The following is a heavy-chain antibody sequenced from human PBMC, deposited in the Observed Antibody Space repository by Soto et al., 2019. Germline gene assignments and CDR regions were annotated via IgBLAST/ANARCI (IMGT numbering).Heavy chain of an antibody. Sequence: QVQLVQSGAEVKKPGSSVKVSCKASGGTFSSYVISWVRQAPGQGLESMGGIIPMYGTENYAQKFQDRVTITADTSTSTAYMELSSLRSEDTAVYYCARDLGGCSGGSCRHNWFDPWGQGTLVTVSS. CDR2: IIPMYGTE. CDR1: GGTFSSYV. CDR3: ARDLGGCSGGSCRHNWFDP. J-gene: IGHJ5*02. D-gene: IGHD2-15*01. V-gene: IGHV1-69*06.